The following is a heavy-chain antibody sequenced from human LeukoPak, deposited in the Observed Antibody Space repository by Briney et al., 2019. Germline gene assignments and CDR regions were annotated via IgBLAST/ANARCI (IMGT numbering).Heavy chain of an antibody. CDR3: ARGRYFFGSGSYYPEGMDV. V-gene: IGHV1-18*01. D-gene: IGHD3-10*01. Sequence: ASVKVSCKASGYTFPSFGTNWVRQAPVQGLEWMGWISGYNGNTNYAQKLQGRVTMTTDTSTSTAYMELRSLRSDDTAVYYCARGRYFFGSGSYYPEGMDVWGQGTTVTVSS. CDR2: ISGYNGNT. J-gene: IGHJ6*02. CDR1: GYTFPSFG.